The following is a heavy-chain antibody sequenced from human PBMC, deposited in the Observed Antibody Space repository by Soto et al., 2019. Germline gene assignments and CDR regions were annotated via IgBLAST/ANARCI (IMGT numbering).Heavy chain of an antibody. J-gene: IGHJ3*02. Sequence: PGESLKISCKGSGYSFTSYWIGWVRQMPGKGLEWMGIIYPGDSDTRYSPSFQGQVTISADKSISTAYLQWSSLKASDTAMYYCARPVPAIDDAFDIWGQGIRVTVAS. CDR1: GYSFTSYW. CDR3: ARPVPAIDDAFDI. D-gene: IGHD2-21*01. V-gene: IGHV5-51*01. CDR2: IYPGDSDT.